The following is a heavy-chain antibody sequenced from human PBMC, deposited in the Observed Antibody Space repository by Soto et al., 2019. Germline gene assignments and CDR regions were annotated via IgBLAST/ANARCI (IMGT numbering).Heavy chain of an antibody. J-gene: IGHJ5*02. Sequence: SETLSLTCTVSGGSISSGDYYWSWIRQPPGKGLEWIGYIYYSGSTYYNPSLKSRVTISVDTSKNQFSLKLSSVTAADTAVYYCACYSSPGWFDPWGQGTLVTVSS. CDR3: ACYSSPGWFDP. CDR2: IYYSGST. V-gene: IGHV4-30-4*01. CDR1: GGSISSGDYY. D-gene: IGHD6-13*01.